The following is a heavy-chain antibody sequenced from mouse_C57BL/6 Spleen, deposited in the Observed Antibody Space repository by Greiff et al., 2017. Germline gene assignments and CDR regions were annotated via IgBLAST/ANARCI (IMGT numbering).Heavy chain of an antibody. J-gene: IGHJ4*01. D-gene: IGHD2-5*01. CDR1: GFSLTSYG. Sequence: VKLVESGPGLVAPSQSLSITCTASGFSLTSYGVSWVRQPPGKGLEWLGVIWGDVSTNYHSALISKLSISKDNSKSQVFLRLSSLQTDDTATYYCAKSAYYSNYEGYYAMDYWGQGTSVTVSS. CDR3: AKSAYYSNYEGYYAMDY. V-gene: IGHV2-3*01. CDR2: IWGDVST.